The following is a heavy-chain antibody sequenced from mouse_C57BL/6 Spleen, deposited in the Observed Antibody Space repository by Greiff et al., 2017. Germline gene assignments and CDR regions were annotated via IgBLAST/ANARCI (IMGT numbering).Heavy chain of an antibody. D-gene: IGHD2-4*01. J-gene: IGHJ3*01. V-gene: IGHV1-64*01. Sequence: QVHVKQSGAELVKPGASVKLSCKASGYTFTSYWMHWVKQRPGQGLEWIGMIHPNSGSTNYNEKFKSKATLTVDKSSSTAYMQLSSLTSEDSAVYYCARDYDYDVWFAYWGQGTLVTVSA. CDR1: GYTFTSYW. CDR3: ARDYDYDVWFAY. CDR2: IHPNSGST.